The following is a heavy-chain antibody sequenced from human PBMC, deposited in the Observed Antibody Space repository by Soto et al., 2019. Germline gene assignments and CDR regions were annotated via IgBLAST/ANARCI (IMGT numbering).Heavy chain of an antibody. CDR2: IITLFGRA. V-gene: IGHV1-69*12. D-gene: IGHD3-3*01. CDR1: GGAFSSYV. CDR3: ARSPPPVGVVINYWFDP. J-gene: IGHJ5*02. Sequence: QVQLVQSGAEVKKPGSSVKVSCKASGGAFSSYVISWVRQAPGQGLEWLGGIITLFGRANYPQKFQGRVTVTADDSTSTASMGPSRLTSEDTDVYYCARSPPPVGVVINYWFDPWGQGTLVTVSS.